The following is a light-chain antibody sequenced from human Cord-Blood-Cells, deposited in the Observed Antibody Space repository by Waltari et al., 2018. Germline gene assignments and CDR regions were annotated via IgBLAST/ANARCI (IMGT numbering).Light chain of an antibody. CDR1: SSDVGGYNY. V-gene: IGLV2-11*01. CDR2: DVS. J-gene: IGLJ3*02. CDR3: CSYAGSYTWV. Sequence: QSALTQPRSVSGSPGQSVTISCTGTSSDVGGYNYFSWYQQHPGKAPKLMMCDVSKRPSGVPDRFSGSKSGNTASLTISGLQAEDEADYYCCSYAGSYTWVFGGGTKLTVL.